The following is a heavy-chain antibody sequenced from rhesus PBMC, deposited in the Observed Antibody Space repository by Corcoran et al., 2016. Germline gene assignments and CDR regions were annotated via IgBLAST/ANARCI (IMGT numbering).Heavy chain of an antibody. J-gene: IGHJ6*01. V-gene: IGHV4-80*01. CDR2: INVNGGNI. CDR3: ARRGYLGRYGLDS. Sequence: QVQVQESGPGLVKPSETLSLTCAVSGASISSYWWSWIRQPPGKGLEWIGEINVNGGNIYYNPSLKGRVSISKDASNNQFSLKLSSVTAADTAVYYCARRGYLGRYGLDSWGQGVVVTVYS. D-gene: IGHD7-45*01. CDR1: GASISSYW.